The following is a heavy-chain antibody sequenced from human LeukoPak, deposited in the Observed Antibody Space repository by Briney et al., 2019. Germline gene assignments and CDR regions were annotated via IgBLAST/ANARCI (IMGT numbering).Heavy chain of an antibody. Sequence: GGSLRLSCEASGFTITRNYMTWVRQAPGKGLEWVSLIYGGGSTSYSDSVKGRFTISRDTSKETVYLQMDSLRAEDTAVYYCARVTSRSGYYFDYWGQGSLVTVSS. CDR2: IYGGGST. V-gene: IGHV3-53*01. CDR3: ARVTSRSGYYFDY. CDR1: GFTITRNY. D-gene: IGHD1-14*01. J-gene: IGHJ4*02.